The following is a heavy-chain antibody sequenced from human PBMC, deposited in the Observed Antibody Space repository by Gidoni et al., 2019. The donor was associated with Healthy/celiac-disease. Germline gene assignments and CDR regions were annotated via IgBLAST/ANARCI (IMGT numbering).Heavy chain of an antibody. CDR3: ASPKALKYVVVPAGLDY. D-gene: IGHD2-2*01. CDR1: GFTFSSYS. V-gene: IGHV3-30*01. J-gene: IGHJ4*02. Sequence: QVQLVESGGGVVQPGRSLRLSCAASGFTFSSYSRHWVRQAPGKGLEWVAVISYDGSNKYYADSVKGRFTISRDNSKNTLYLQMNSLRAEDTAVYYCASPKALKYVVVPAGLDYWGQGTLVTVSS. CDR2: ISYDGSNK.